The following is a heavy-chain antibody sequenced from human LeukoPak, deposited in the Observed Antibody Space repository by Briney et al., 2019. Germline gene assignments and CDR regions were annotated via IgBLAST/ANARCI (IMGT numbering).Heavy chain of an antibody. Sequence: PGESLRLSCAASGFTFTSYNMNWVRQAPGKGLEWVSYISSDSKTIYYADSVKGRFTISRDNPKNSSYLQMNSLRAEDTALYYCSTDTYYYESSGNRDYWGQGTLVTVSS. CDR1: GFTFTSYN. V-gene: IGHV3-48*01. CDR3: STDTYYYESSGNRDY. CDR2: ISSDSKTI. D-gene: IGHD3-22*01. J-gene: IGHJ4*02.